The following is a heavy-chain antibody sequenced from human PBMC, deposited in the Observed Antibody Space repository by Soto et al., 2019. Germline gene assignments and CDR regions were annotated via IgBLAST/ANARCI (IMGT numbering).Heavy chain of an antibody. D-gene: IGHD3-22*01. CDR2: ISSSSSYI. Sequence: GGSLRLSCAASGFTFSSYSMNWVRQAPGKGLEWVSSISSSSSYIYYADSVKGRFTISRDNAKNSLYLQMNSLRAEDTAVYYCAREFTMIVVVIWALINWGQGTLVTVSS. CDR3: AREFTMIVVVIWALIN. CDR1: GFTFSSYS. V-gene: IGHV3-21*01. J-gene: IGHJ4*02.